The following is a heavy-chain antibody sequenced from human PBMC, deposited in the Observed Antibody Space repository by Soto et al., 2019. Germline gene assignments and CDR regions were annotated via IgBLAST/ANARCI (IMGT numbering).Heavy chain of an antibody. V-gene: IGHV3-7*01. CDR1: GINFSRCF. D-gene: IGHD4-17*01. CDR3: ARDPLSDGDYAQTYWYFDL. J-gene: IGHJ2*01. CDR2: ISQDGTDT. Sequence: GGSLRLSCGASGINFSRCFMRWVRQAPGNGLAWVASISQDGTDTDYVDSVKGRFAISRDNPKNSLYLQMNSLRADDTAVYYCARDPLSDGDYAQTYWYFDLWGRGTRVTVSS.